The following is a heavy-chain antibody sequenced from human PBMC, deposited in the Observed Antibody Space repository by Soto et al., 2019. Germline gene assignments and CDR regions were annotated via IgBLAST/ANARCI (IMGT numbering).Heavy chain of an antibody. J-gene: IGHJ6*02. D-gene: IGHD2-21*02. V-gene: IGHV1-18*01. CDR2: INSYDGNT. Sequence: QVQLVQSGAEVKKPGASVKVSCKASGYTFTRYGISWVRQAPGQGLEWMGRINSYDGNTNYAQKLQGRVTMTTDTSTSTAYMELRSLRSDDTAVYYCARDEYGGDSGYYGLDAWGQGSTVTVSS. CDR3: ARDEYGGDSGYYGLDA. CDR1: GYTFTRYG.